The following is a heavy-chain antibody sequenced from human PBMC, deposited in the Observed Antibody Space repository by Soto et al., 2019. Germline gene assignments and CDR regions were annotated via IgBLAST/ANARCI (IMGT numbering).Heavy chain of an antibody. CDR3: ARDADILTGRFDF. CDR1: GFTFSDYY. CDR2: ITDSGTTT. V-gene: IGHV3-11*01. Sequence: QVQLVESGGALVKPGGSLRLSCAASGFTFSDYYMTWIRQAPGKGLEWISYITDSGTTTYYADSVKGRFTISRDNAKNSLYLQMNSLRAEDTAVYYCARDADILTGRFDFWGQGTLVTVSS. J-gene: IGHJ5*01. D-gene: IGHD3-9*01.